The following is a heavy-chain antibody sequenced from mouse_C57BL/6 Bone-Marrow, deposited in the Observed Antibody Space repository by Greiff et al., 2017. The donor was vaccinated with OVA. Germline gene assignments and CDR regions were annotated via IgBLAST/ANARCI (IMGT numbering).Heavy chain of an antibody. Sequence: VQLVESGPGLVQPSQSLSITCTVSGFSLTSYGVHWVRQSPGKGLEWLGVIWSGGSTDYNADFISRLSISKDNSKSQVFFKMHSLQADDTAIYYCARGLPLWNYFDYWGQGTTLTVSS. CDR2: IWSGGST. J-gene: IGHJ2*01. D-gene: IGHD6-1*01. V-gene: IGHV2-2*01. CDR3: ARGLPLWNYFDY. CDR1: GFSLTSYG.